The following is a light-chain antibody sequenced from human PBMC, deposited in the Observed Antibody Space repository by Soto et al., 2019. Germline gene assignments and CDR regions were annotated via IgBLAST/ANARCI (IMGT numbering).Light chain of an antibody. CDR3: ASWDDSLSGPNWV. J-gene: IGLJ3*02. CDR1: TSNIGANF. CDR2: RND. V-gene: IGLV1-47*01. Sequence: QSVVTQPPSASGTPGQTVSSFCSGSTSNIGANFVYWYQHLPGSAPKLLIYRNDQRPSGVPDRFSGSKSGTSASLAISGLRSEDEADYYCASWDDSLSGPNWVFGGGTKLTVL.